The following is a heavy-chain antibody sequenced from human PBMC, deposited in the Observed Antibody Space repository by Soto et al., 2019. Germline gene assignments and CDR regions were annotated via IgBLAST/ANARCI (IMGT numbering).Heavy chain of an antibody. CDR3: ARRWGGTFDI. D-gene: IGHD3-10*01. V-gene: IGHV4-59*12. CDR2: IYHSEST. Sequence: PSQTLSLTCTVSGGSISSFYWSWIRQPPGKGLEWIGYIYHSESTNYNPSLKSRVTISVDTSKNQFSLKLSSVTAADTAVYYCARRWGGTFDIWGQGTMVTVS. CDR1: GGSISSFY. J-gene: IGHJ3*02.